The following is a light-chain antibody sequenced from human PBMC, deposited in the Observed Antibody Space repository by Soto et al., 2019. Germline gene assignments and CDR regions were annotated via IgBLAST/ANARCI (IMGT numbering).Light chain of an antibody. CDR1: QRITTY. CDR2: TSG. V-gene: IGKV1-39*01. Sequence: IQMTQSPSSLSASVGDRVTITCRASQRITTYLNWYQQKPGKAPKLLISTSGTLQRGVPSRFSGSGSGTDFTLTITPLRPEDFATYFCQQSYSIPYTFGQGTKLEIK. CDR3: QQSYSIPYT. J-gene: IGKJ2*01.